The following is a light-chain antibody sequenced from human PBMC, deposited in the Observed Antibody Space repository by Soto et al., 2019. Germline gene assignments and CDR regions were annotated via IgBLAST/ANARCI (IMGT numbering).Light chain of an antibody. J-gene: IGKJ5*01. Sequence: DIQMTQSPSTLSASVGGRVAITVRASQSISSWLAWYQQKPGKAPKLLIYDASSLESGVPSRFSGSGSGTEFTLTISSLQPDDFATYYCQQYNSYSTFGQGTRLEIK. CDR1: QSISSW. CDR3: QQYNSYST. CDR2: DAS. V-gene: IGKV1-5*01.